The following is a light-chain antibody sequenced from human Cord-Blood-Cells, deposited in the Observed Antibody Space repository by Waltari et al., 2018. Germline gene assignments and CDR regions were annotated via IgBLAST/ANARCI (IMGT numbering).Light chain of an antibody. CDR1: SSDVGSYNL. CDR3: CSYAGSSTYV. J-gene: IGLJ1*01. Sequence: QSALTQPAYVSGSPGQSITTPCNGTSSDVGSYNLFSWYQHHPGKAPKLMIYEGSKRPSGVSNRFSGSKSGNTASLTISGLQAEDEADYYCCSYAGSSTYVFGTGTKVTVL. V-gene: IGLV2-23*01. CDR2: EGS.